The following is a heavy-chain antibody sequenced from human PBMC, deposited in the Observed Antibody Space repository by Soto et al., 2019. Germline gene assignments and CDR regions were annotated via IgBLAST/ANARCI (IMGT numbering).Heavy chain of an antibody. CDR2: ISAYNGNT. CDR1: GYTFTSYG. J-gene: IGHJ6*02. V-gene: IGHV1-18*01. Sequence: GASVKVSCKASGYTFTSYGISWVRQAPGQGLEWMGWISAYNGNTNYAQKLQGRVTMTTDTSTSTAYMELRSLRSDDTAVYYCATRGYYYDSSGYLGDYYGMDVWGQVTTVTVSS. CDR3: ATRGYYYDSSGYLGDYYGMDV. D-gene: IGHD3-22*01.